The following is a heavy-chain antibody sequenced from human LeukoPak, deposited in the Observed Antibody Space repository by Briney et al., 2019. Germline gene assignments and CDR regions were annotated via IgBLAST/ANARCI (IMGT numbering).Heavy chain of an antibody. CDR3: ARGLNYYGSGWGEYYYMDV. Sequence: NPGGSLRLSCAASGFTFSSYSMNWVRQAPGKGLEWVSSISSSSSYIYYADSVKGRFTISRDNAKNSLYLQMNSLRAEDTAVYYCARGLNYYGSGWGEYYYMDVWGKGTTVTISS. D-gene: IGHD3-10*01. J-gene: IGHJ6*03. V-gene: IGHV3-21*04. CDR1: GFTFSSYS. CDR2: ISSSSSYI.